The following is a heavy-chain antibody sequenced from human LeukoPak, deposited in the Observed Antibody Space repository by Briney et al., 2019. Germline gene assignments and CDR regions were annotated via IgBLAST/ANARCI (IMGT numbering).Heavy chain of an antibody. CDR2: ISSSSSYI. CDR3: ARDRDKIAARIRAYSYYGMDV. J-gene: IGHJ6*02. CDR1: GFTFSSYS. V-gene: IGHV3-21*01. Sequence: GGSLRLSCAASGFTFSSYSMNWVRQAPGKGLEWVSSISSSSSYIYYADSVKGRFTISRDNAKNSLYLQMNSLRAEDTAVYYCARDRDKIAARIRAYSYYGMDVWGQGTTVTVSS. D-gene: IGHD5-12*01.